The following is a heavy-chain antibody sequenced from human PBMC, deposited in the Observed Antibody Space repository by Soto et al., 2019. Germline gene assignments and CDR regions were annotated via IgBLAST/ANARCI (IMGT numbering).Heavy chain of an antibody. V-gene: IGHV1-3*01. D-gene: IGHD6-25*01. CDR1: GYTVTGFS. Sequence: QVQLVQSGAEVKKPGASVKVSCKASGYTVTGFSLQWVRQAPGQRPEWMGWINAGNGNTKYSQKFQNKVNITRDTSACTVYRRVRALGSEDSAGYYCARTEPRLTVAAVANWGQGTKIIVSS. CDR3: ARTEPRLTVAAVAN. CDR2: INAGNGNT. J-gene: IGHJ3*01.